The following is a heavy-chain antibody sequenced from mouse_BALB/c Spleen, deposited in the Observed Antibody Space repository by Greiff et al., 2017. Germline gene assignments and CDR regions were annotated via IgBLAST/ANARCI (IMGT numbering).Heavy chain of an antibody. CDR3: ARSDDYDGGVAY. D-gene: IGHD2-4*01. CDR1: GYSFTSYY. CDR2: IDPFNGGA. V-gene: IGHV1S135*01. Sequence: VQLQQSGPELMKPGASVKISCKASGYSFTSYYMHWVKQSHGKSLEWIGYIDPFNGGASYNQKFKGKATLTVDKSSSTAYMHLSSLTSEDSAVYYCARSDDYDGGVAYWGQGTLVTVSA. J-gene: IGHJ3*01.